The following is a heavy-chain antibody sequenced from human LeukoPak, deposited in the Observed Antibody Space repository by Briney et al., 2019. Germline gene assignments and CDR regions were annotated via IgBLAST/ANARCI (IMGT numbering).Heavy chain of an antibody. D-gene: IGHD3-3*01. CDR1: GFTFSSYG. Sequence: PGGSLRLSCAASGFTFSSYGMHWVRQAPGKGLEWVSSILSSGAYTYYADSLKGRFTISRDNAKNSLYLQMNSLRAEDTAVYYCASQRAFGVVLFDYWGQGTLVTVSS. J-gene: IGHJ4*02. CDR3: ASQRAFGVVLFDY. V-gene: IGHV3-21*06. CDR2: ILSSGAYT.